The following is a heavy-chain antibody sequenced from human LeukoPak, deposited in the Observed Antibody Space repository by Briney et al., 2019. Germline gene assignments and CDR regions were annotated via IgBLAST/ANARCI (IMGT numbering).Heavy chain of an antibody. CDR1: GFTVSSNY. J-gene: IGHJ3*02. CDR3: ARACGGDCYGAFDI. V-gene: IGHV3-53*01. D-gene: IGHD2-21*02. Sequence: GGSLRLSCAASGFTVSSNYMSWVRQAPGKGLEWVSVIYSGGSTYYADSVKGRFNISRDNSKNTLYLQMNSLRAEDTAVYYCARACGGDCYGAFDIWGQGTMVTVSS. CDR2: IYSGGST.